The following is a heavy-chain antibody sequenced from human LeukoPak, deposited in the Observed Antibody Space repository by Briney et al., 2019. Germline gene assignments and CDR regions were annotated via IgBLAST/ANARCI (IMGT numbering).Heavy chain of an antibody. D-gene: IGHD3-22*01. V-gene: IGHV1-18*01. CDR2: ISAYNGNT. J-gene: IGHJ4*02. CDR1: GYTFTSYG. Sequence: ASVKVSCKASGYTFTSYGISWVRQAPGQGLEWMGWISAYNGNTNYAQKLQGRVTITTDTSTSTAYMELRSLRSDDTAVYYCARAPPNYYDSSGYYGENDYWGQGTLVTVSS. CDR3: ARAPPNYYDSSGYYGENDY.